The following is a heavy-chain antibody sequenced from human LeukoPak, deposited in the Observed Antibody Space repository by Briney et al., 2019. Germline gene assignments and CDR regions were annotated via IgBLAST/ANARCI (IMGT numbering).Heavy chain of an antibody. Sequence: SETLSLTCTVSGGSISSSGYYWGWIRRPPGKGLEWIGEINHSGSTNYNPSLKSRVTISVDTSKNQFSLKLSSVTAADTAVYYCAKAGDVVPAASRYAFDIWGQGTMVTVSS. J-gene: IGHJ3*02. CDR3: AKAGDVVPAASRYAFDI. CDR2: INHSGST. V-gene: IGHV4-39*07. CDR1: GGSISSSGYY. D-gene: IGHD2-2*01.